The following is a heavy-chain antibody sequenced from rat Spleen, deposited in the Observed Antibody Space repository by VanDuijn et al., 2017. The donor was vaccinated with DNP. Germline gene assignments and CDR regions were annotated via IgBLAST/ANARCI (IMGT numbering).Heavy chain of an antibody. CDR2: ISTTGGRT. CDR3: TRGGPFDY. V-gene: IGHV5-27*01. CDR1: GFLFINYD. J-gene: IGHJ2*01. Sequence: EVQMVESGGDLLQPGRSLTLSCVASGFLFINYDMAWVRQAPARGLEWVASISTTGGRTYFRDSVKGRFTISRDNAKSTLYLQMNSLRSEDTATYYCTRGGPFDYWGQGVMVTVSS.